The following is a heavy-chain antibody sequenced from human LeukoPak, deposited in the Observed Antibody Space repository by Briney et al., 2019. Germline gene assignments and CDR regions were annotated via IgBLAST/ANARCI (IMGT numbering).Heavy chain of an antibody. Sequence: GSLRLSCVDSGFPFSSYWMTWVRQAPGKGLEWVANIKQDGSKKSYVDSVKGRFTISRDNAKNSLYLQMNSLRAEDTAIYYCTRVGYIDEGIDYWGQGTLVTVSS. V-gene: IGHV3-7*04. CDR1: GFPFSSYW. J-gene: IGHJ4*02. CDR3: TRVGYIDEGIDY. D-gene: IGHD5-24*01. CDR2: IKQDGSKK.